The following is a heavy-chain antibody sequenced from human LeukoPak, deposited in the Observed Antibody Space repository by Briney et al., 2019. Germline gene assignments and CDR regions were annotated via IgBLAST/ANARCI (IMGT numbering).Heavy chain of an antibody. CDR1: GGSINSYTYY. CDR2: IYSSGTT. D-gene: IGHD6-13*01. CDR3: ARGGIAAAVY. Sequence: PSETLSLTCTVSGGSINSYTYYRGWIRQPPGKGLEWIGNIYSSGTTYYSPSLKSRVTISVDTSKIQLSLKLSSVTAADTAVYYCARGGIAAAVYWGQGTLVTVSS. V-gene: IGHV4-39*07. J-gene: IGHJ4*02.